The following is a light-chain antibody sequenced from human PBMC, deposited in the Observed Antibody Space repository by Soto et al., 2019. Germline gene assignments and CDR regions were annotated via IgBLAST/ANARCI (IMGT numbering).Light chain of an antibody. CDR3: SSYAGSNNYV. V-gene: IGLV2-8*01. CDR1: SSDVGGYNY. J-gene: IGLJ1*01. Sequence: QSVLTQPPSASGSPGQSVTISCTGTSSDVGGYNYVSWYQQHPSKAPKLMIYEVSKRPSGVPDRFSGSKSGNTASLTVSGLQAEDEADYYRSSYAGSNNYVFGTGTKVTVL. CDR2: EVS.